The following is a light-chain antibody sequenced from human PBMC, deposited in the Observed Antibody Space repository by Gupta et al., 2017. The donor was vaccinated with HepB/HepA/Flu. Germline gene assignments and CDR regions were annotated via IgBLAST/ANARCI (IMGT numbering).Light chain of an antibody. CDR2: GNS. CDR3: QSYDSSLSEV. J-gene: IGLJ1*01. CDR1: SSHIGAGYA. Sequence: QSVLTQPPSVSGAPGQRVPISCTWSSSHIGAGYAVHLYQQRPETAPKLLIYGNSNRTAGFTDRFSGSKAGTAASLAIPGLQAEEEADYYCQSYDSSLSEVFGTGTKVTVL. V-gene: IGLV1-40*01.